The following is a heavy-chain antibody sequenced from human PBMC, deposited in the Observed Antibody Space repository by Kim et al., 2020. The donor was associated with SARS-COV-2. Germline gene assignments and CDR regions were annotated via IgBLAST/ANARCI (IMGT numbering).Heavy chain of an antibody. CDR1: GGSFSGYY. CDR3: ARSVGGFIVVVPAAYFDY. CDR2: INHSGST. D-gene: IGHD2-2*01. J-gene: IGHJ4*02. V-gene: IGHV4-34*01. Sequence: SETLSLTCAVYGGSFSGYYWSWIRQPPGKGLEWIGEINHSGSTNYNPSLKSRVTISVDTSKNQFSLKLSSVTAADTAVYYCARSVGGFIVVVPAAYFDYWGQGTLVTVSS.